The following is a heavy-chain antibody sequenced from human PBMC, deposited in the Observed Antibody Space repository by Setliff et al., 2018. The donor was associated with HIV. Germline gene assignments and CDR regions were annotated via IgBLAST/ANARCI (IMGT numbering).Heavy chain of an antibody. V-gene: IGHV3-66*01. Sequence: GGSLRLSCAASGFTVSSSYMSWVRQAPGKGLEWVSFIYPGGTTNYADSVKGRFTISRDTSKNTLFLQMNTLRDEDTAVYYCARVRTVAGLKVGFDDYWGQGTLVTVSS. CDR1: GFTVSSSY. CDR3: ARVRTVAGLKVGFDDY. J-gene: IGHJ4*02. CDR2: IYPGGTT. D-gene: IGHD6-19*01.